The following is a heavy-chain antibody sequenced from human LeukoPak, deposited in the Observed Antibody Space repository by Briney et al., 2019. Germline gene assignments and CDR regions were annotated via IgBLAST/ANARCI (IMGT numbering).Heavy chain of an antibody. Sequence: GRSLRLSCAASGFTFSSYGMHWVRQAPGKGVEWVAVIWYDGSNKYYADSVKGRFTISRDNSKNTLYLQMNSLRAEDTAVYYCARVLVGATGGMDVWGQGTTVTVSS. CDR2: IWYDGSNK. CDR1: GFTFSSYG. J-gene: IGHJ6*02. CDR3: ARVLVGATGGMDV. D-gene: IGHD1-26*01. V-gene: IGHV3-33*01.